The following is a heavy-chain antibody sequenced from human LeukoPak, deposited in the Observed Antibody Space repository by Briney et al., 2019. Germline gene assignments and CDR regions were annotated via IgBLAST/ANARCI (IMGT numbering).Heavy chain of an antibody. D-gene: IGHD6-13*01. CDR3: ARAGIAATSGVPYYFDY. Sequence: SETLSLTCAVSGASISSSSYYWGWIRQPPGKGLEWLGSIYYSGSTYYNPSLKTRVTISGDTSKNQFFLKLSSVTAADTAVYYCARAGIAATSGVPYYFDYWGQGTLVTVSS. V-gene: IGHV4-39*07. CDR1: GASISSSSYY. J-gene: IGHJ4*02. CDR2: IYYSGST.